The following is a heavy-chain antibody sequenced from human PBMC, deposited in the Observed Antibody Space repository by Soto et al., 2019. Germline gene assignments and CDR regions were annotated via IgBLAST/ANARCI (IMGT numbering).Heavy chain of an antibody. CDR2: IYYSGST. V-gene: IGHV4-59*01. CDR1: GGSISSYY. J-gene: IGHJ6*02. CDR3: ARDPHYDFWSGYYLGMDV. D-gene: IGHD3-3*01. Sequence: PSETLSLTCTVSGGSISSYYWSWIRQPPGKGLEWIGYIYYSGSTNHNPSLKSRVTISVDTSKNQFSLKLSSVTAADTAVYYCARDPHYDFWSGYYLGMDVWGQGTTVTVSS.